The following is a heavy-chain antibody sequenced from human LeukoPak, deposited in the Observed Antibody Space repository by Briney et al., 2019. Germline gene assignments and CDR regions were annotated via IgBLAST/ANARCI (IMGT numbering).Heavy chain of an antibody. CDR2: IHRSGST. J-gene: IGHJ3*02. CDR3: VRGGGSYFI. V-gene: IGHV4-34*01. CDR1: GGSLNDYH. Sequence: SETLSLTCAVYGGSLNDYHWSWIRQTPGKGLEWIGEIHRSGSTNSNPSLKSRVKMSIDTSKNHFSLNLTSVTAADTAVYYCVRGGGSYFIWGQGAMVTVSS. D-gene: IGHD3-16*01.